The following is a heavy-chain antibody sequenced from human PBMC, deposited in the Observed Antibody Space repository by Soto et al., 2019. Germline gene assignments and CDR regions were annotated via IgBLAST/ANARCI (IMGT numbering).Heavy chain of an antibody. D-gene: IGHD3-10*01. Sequence: QVQLQESGPGLVKPSETLSLTCTVSGGSISSYYWSWIRQPPGKGLEWIGYIYYSVSTNYNPSLKSRVTISVDTSKNQFSLKLSSVTAADTAVYYCARAPRGNYGYPSYFDYWGQGTLVTVSS. V-gene: IGHV4-59*01. J-gene: IGHJ4*02. CDR2: IYYSVST. CDR3: ARAPRGNYGYPSYFDY. CDR1: GGSISSYY.